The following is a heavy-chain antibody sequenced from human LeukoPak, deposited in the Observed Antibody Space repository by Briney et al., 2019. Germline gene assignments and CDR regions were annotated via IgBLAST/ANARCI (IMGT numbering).Heavy chain of an antibody. D-gene: IGHD6-19*01. CDR1: GFTFSSHA. J-gene: IGHJ5*02. Sequence: TGGSLRLSCAASGFTFSSHAMSWVRQAPGKGLEWVSAISGSGGSTYYADSVKGRFTISRDNSKNTLYLQMNSLRAEDTAVYYCAREQWLVSWFDPWGQGTLVTVSS. CDR3: AREQWLVSWFDP. V-gene: IGHV3-23*01. CDR2: ISGSGGST.